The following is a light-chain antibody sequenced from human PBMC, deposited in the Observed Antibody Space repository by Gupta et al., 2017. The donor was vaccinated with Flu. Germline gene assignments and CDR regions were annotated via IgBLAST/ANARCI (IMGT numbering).Light chain of an antibody. CDR3: QSYDSSLSGSV. Sequence: QSVLTQPPSVSGAPGQRVTISCTGSYSNIGAGYDVPWYQQLPGTAPKLLIYINSDRPSGVPDRFSGSKSGTSASLAITGLQAEDEADYYCQSYDSSLSGSVVGGGTKLTVL. CDR1: YSNIGAGYD. J-gene: IGLJ3*02. V-gene: IGLV1-40*01. CDR2: INS.